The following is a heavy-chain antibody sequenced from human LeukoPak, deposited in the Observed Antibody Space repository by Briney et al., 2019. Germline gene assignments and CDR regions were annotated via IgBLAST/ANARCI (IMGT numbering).Heavy chain of an antibody. CDR1: GFTFSSNY. CDR2: IYSGGST. CDR3: ARERAGYGSGSAFDY. V-gene: IGHV3-66*01. Sequence: GGSLRLSCAASGFTFSSNYMSWVRQAPGKGLEWVSVIYSGGSTYYADSVKGRFTISRDNSKNTLYLQMNSLRAEDTAVYYCARERAGYGSGSAFDYWGQGTLVTVSS. D-gene: IGHD3-10*01. J-gene: IGHJ4*02.